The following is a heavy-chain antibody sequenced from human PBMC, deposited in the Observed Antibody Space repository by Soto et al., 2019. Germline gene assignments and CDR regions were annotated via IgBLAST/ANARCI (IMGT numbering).Heavy chain of an antibody. Sequence: PSETLSLTCAVSGASISSSNWWTWVRQPPGKGLEWIGEIYHGGGTNYNPSLKSRVTISVDKSKNQFSPHLSSVIAADTAVYFCERGVRYGEYVYWGQGTLVTVSS. V-gene: IGHV4-4*02. CDR1: GASISSSNW. CDR2: IYHGGGT. CDR3: ERGVRYGEYVY. J-gene: IGHJ1*01. D-gene: IGHD4-17*01.